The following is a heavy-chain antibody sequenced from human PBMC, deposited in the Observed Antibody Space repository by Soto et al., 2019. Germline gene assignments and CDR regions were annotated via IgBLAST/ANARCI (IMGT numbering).Heavy chain of an antibody. CDR2: ITPGNGKT. D-gene: IGHD1-26*01. V-gene: IGHV1-3*01. Sequence: QGQLVQSGAEVNKPGASVKISCKAFGYSFTNYAIHWVRQAPGQRLEWMGWITPGNGKTKYSENFQGRVTTTRDTAASTVYMELGSLRSDDTAVYYGAMAYSGTYKDCFDPWGQGTLVTVSS. J-gene: IGHJ5*02. CDR3: AMAYSGTYKDCFDP. CDR1: GYSFTNYA.